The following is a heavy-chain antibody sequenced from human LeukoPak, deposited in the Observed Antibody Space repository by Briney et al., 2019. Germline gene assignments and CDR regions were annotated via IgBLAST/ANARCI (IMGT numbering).Heavy chain of an antibody. CDR2: ISSSSSTI. Sequence: GGSLRLSCAASGFTFSSYSMTWVRQAPGQGLEWVSYISSSSSTIYYADSVKGRFTISRDNAKNSLYLQMNSLRDEDTAVYYCARLSGSYDILTGYYTNRPFDYWGQGTLVTVSS. V-gene: IGHV3-48*02. CDR3: ARLSGSYDILTGYYTNRPFDY. D-gene: IGHD3-9*01. CDR1: GFTFSSYS. J-gene: IGHJ4*02.